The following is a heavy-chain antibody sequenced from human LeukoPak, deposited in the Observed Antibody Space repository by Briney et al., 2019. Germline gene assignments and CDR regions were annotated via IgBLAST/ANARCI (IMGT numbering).Heavy chain of an antibody. Sequence: SETLSLTCTVSGYSISSGYYWGWIRQPPGKGLEWIGSIYHSGSTYYNPSLKSRVTISVDTSKNQFSLKLSSVTAADTAVYYCARERSSGWYGPWGQGTLVTVSS. CDR1: GYSISSGYY. CDR3: ARERSSGWYGP. J-gene: IGHJ5*02. V-gene: IGHV4-38-2*02. D-gene: IGHD6-19*01. CDR2: IYHSGST.